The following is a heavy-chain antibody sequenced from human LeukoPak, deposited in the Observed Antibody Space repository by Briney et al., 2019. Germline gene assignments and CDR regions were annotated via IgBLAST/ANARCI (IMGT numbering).Heavy chain of an antibody. Sequence: GGSLRLSCAASGFTFRSHGMHWVRQAPGKGLEWVAVIWYDGSNKYYADSVKGRFTISRDNSKNTLYLQMNSLRAEDTAVYYCARGGSYGGVDYWGQGTLVTVSS. J-gene: IGHJ4*02. D-gene: IGHD1-26*01. CDR2: IWYDGSNK. CDR1: GFTFRSHG. CDR3: ARGGSYGGVDY. V-gene: IGHV3-33*01.